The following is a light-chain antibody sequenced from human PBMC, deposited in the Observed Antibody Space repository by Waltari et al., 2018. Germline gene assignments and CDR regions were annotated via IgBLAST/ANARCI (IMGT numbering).Light chain of an antibody. CDR1: SSNIGRNT. CDR3: AAWDDSLNAVV. J-gene: IGLJ3*02. V-gene: IGLV1-44*01. Sequence: QSVVTQPPSASGTPGPRVPISCSGRSSNIGRNTVNWYQQLPGTAPKLLFYTNNQRPSGVPDRFSGSKSGTSASLAISGLQSEDEADYYCAAWDDSLNAVVFGGGTKLTVL. CDR2: TNN.